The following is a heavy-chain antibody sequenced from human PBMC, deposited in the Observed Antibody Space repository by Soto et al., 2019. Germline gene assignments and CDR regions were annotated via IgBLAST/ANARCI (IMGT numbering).Heavy chain of an antibody. CDR3: ERVVAGYCSGGSCYSPPGYYYGMDV. Sequence: SXKVSCEASGYTXTSYGSGWVRQAPGQGLEWIGWIIAYNGNTNYAQKLQGRVTMTTDTSTSTAYMELRSMRSYYTAVYYCERVVAGYCSGGSCYSPPGYYYGMDVWGPGTTVTVSS. V-gene: IGHV1-18*04. CDR1: GYTXTSYG. D-gene: IGHD2-15*01. CDR2: IIAYNGNT. J-gene: IGHJ6*02.